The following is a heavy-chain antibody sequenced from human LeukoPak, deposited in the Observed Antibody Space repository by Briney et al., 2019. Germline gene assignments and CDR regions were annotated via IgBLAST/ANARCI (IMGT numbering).Heavy chain of an antibody. CDR2: IYHSGST. V-gene: IGHV4-34*01. Sequence: SETLSLTCAVYGGSFSGNYWGWIRLPPGKGLQWIGSIYHSGSTYYNPSLKSRVTISVDTSKNQFSLKLSSVTAADTAVYYCAKGYCRGNSCYDDRGAFDYWGQGTLVTVSS. CDR1: GGSFSGNY. CDR3: AKGYCRGNSCYDDRGAFDY. J-gene: IGHJ4*02. D-gene: IGHD2-2*01.